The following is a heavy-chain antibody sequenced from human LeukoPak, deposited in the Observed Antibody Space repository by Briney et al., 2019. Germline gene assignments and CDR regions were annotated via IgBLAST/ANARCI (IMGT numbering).Heavy chain of an antibody. V-gene: IGHV3-30*18. Sequence: GALRLSCAASGFTFSSYGMHWVRQAPGKGLEWVAVISYDGSNKYYADSVKGRFTISRDNSKNTLYLQMNSLRAEDTAVYYCAKAPKLWAYYFDYWGQGTLVTVSS. J-gene: IGHJ4*02. CDR2: ISYDGSNK. D-gene: IGHD2-21*01. CDR3: AKAPKLWAYYFDY. CDR1: GFTFSSYG.